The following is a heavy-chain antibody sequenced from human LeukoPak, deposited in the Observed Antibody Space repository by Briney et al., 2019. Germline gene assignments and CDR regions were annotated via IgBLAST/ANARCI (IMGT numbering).Heavy chain of an antibody. CDR1: GGSISSSSYY. Sequence: SETLSLTCTVSGGSISSSSYYWGWIRQPPGKGLEWIGSIYYSGSTYYNPSLKSRVSISVDTSKNQFSLKLSSVTAADTAVYYCARRLDPWGQGTLITVSS. J-gene: IGHJ5*02. V-gene: IGHV4-39*01. CDR3: ARRLDP. CDR2: IYYSGST.